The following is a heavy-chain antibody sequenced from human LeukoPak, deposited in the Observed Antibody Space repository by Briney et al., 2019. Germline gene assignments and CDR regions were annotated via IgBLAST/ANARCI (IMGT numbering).Heavy chain of an antibody. Sequence: SETLSLTCTVSGGSIGSYYWGWIRQPPGKGLEWIGSIYYSGSTYYNPSLRSRITISVDTSKNQFSLKLSSVTAADTAVYYCARRVVRGVFDIWGQGTMVTVSS. CDR1: GGSIGSYY. V-gene: IGHV4-39*01. J-gene: IGHJ3*02. CDR2: IYYSGST. CDR3: ARRVVRGVFDI. D-gene: IGHD3-10*01.